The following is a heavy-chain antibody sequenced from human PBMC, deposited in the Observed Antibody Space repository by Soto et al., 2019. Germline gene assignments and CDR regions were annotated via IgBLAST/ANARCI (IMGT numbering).Heavy chain of an antibody. CDR1: GYTLTELS. Sequence: ASVKVSCKVSGYTLTELSMHWVRQAPGKGLEWMGGFDPEDGETIYAQQFQGRVTMTEDTSTDTAYMELSGLGSEDTAVYYCTTPLQYDYGDYGWFDPWGQGTLVTVSS. V-gene: IGHV1-24*01. J-gene: IGHJ5*02. D-gene: IGHD4-17*01. CDR3: TTPLQYDYGDYGWFDP. CDR2: FDPEDGET.